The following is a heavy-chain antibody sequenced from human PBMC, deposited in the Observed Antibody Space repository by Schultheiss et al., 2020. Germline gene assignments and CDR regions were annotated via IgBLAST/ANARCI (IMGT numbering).Heavy chain of an antibody. CDR2: IYYSGST. J-gene: IGHJ5*02. D-gene: IGHD3-3*01. V-gene: IGHV4-39*01. CDR1: GGSISSSSYY. CDR3: ASITTRTNWFDP. Sequence: SETLSLTCTVSGGSISSSSYYWGWIRQPPGKGLEWIGSIYYSGSTYYNPSLKSRVTISVDTSKNQFSLKLSSVTAADTAVYYCASITTRTNWFDPWGQGTVVTVSS.